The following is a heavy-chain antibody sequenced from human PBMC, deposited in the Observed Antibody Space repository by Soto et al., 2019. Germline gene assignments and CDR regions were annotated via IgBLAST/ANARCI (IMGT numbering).Heavy chain of an antibody. V-gene: IGHV3-30-3*01. D-gene: IGHD3-10*01. J-gene: IGHJ6*02. CDR2: ISYDGSNK. CDR3: ARERGSYGSGSYWGFAHYGMDV. CDR1: GFTFSSYA. Sequence: GESLKISCAASGFTFSSYAMHWVRQAPGKGLEWVAVISYDGSNKYYADSVKGRFTISRGNSKNTLYLQMNSLRAEDTAVYYCARERGSYGSGSYWGFAHYGMDVWGQGTTVTVSS.